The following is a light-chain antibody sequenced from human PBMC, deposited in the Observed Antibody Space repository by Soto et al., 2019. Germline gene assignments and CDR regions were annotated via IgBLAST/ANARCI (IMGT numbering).Light chain of an antibody. CDR2: TNN. V-gene: IGLV1-40*01. J-gene: IGLJ3*02. CDR3: QSYDSSLSGWV. Sequence: QSVLTQPPSVSGAPGQRVTISCTGSSSNIGAGCGVHWYQQLPGTAPKLLIYTNNNRPSGVPDRFSGSKSGTSASLAITGLLAEDEADYYCQSYDSSLSGWVFGGGTKLTVL. CDR1: SSNIGAGCG.